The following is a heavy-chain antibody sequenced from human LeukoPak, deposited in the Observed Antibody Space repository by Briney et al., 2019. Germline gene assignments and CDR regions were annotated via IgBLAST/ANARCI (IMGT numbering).Heavy chain of an antibody. V-gene: IGHV3-48*03. CDR3: ARDRGVLRFLEWSRYAFDI. J-gene: IGHJ3*02. Sequence: PGGSLRLSCAASGFTFSSYEMNWVRQAPGKGLEWASYISSSGSTIYYADSVKGRFTISRDNAKNSLYLQMNSLRAEDTAVYYCARDRGVLRFLEWSRYAFDIWGQGTMVTVSS. D-gene: IGHD3-3*01. CDR1: GFTFSSYE. CDR2: ISSSGSTI.